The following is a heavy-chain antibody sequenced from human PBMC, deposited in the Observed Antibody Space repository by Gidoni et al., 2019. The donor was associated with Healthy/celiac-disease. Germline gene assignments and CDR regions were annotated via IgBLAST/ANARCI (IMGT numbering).Heavy chain of an antibody. CDR3: AKDKGRGVNYYDSSGYREPNLILGGYFDY. CDR2: ISYDGSSK. CDR1: GFTFSSYG. Sequence: QVQLVESGGGVVQPGRSLRLSCAASGFTFSSYGMHGVRQAPGKGLEWLAVISYDGSSKYYADSVKGRFTISRDNSKNTLYLQMNSPRAEDTAVYYCAKDKGRGVNYYDSSGYREPNLILGGYFDYWGQGTLVTVSS. V-gene: IGHV3-30*18. J-gene: IGHJ4*02. D-gene: IGHD3-22*01.